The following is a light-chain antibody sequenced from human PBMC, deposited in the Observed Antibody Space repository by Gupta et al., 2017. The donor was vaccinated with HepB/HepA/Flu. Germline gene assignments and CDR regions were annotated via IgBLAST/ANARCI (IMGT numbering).Light chain of an antibody. Sequence: IQMPPSPSSLSASVGDRVTITCQASQDISNYLNWYQQKPGKAPKLLSDDASNLETGVPSRFSGRGSGTDFTFTISSLQPEDIATYCCQQYDNRPTFGQGTKLEIK. CDR2: DAS. J-gene: IGKJ2*01. CDR3: QQYDNRPT. V-gene: IGKV1-33*01. CDR1: QDISNY.